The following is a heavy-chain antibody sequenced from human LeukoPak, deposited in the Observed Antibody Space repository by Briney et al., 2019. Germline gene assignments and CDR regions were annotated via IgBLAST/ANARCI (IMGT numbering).Heavy chain of an antibody. CDR1: GGSISSTSYY. J-gene: IGHJ4*02. CDR3: ARDQPGSYGIDY. Sequence: SETLSLTCTLSGGSISSTSYYWSWIRQPPGKGLEWIGEINHSGSTNYNPSLKSRVTISVDTSKNQFSLKLSSVTAADTAVYYCARDQPGSYGIDYWGQGTLVTVSS. V-gene: IGHV4-39*07. CDR2: INHSGST. D-gene: IGHD1-26*01.